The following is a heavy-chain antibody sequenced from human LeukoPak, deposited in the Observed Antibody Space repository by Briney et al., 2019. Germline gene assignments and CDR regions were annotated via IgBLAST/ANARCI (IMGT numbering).Heavy chain of an antibody. Sequence: SETLSLTCSVSGGSISSGNYCWSWIRQPAGKGLEWIGHIYMSGNINYNPSLKSRVTISVDTSKNQFSLTLYSVTAADTAVYYCARGGVGSGWYVRRYNWFDPWGQGTLVTVSS. V-gene: IGHV4-61*09. J-gene: IGHJ5*02. CDR2: IYMSGNI. CDR3: ARGGVGSGWYVRRYNWFDP. D-gene: IGHD6-19*01. CDR1: GGSISSGNYC.